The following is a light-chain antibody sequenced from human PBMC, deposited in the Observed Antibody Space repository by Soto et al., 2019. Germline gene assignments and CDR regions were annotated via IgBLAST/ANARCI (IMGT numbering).Light chain of an antibody. CDR2: GAS. CDR3: QQYDHSPRLT. CDR1: QSVSSTY. J-gene: IGKJ4*01. V-gene: IGKV3-20*01. Sequence: EIVLTQSPGTLSLSPGERATLSCRASQSVSSTYLAWYQHKPGQAPRLLIYGASSRATGMPDRFSGSGSGTDFTLTIIRLEPEDSAVYYCQQYDHSPRLTFGGGTKVEIK.